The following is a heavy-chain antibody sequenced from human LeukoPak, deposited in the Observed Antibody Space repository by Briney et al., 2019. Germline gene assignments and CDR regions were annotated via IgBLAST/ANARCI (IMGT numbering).Heavy chain of an antibody. D-gene: IGHD6-13*01. Sequence: PSENLSLTCTVSGGSISSYYWSWIRQPPGKGLEWIGYIYYSGSTNYNPSLKSRVTISVDTSKNQFSLKLSSVTAADTAVYYCARDRDEKSSSWYFDYWGQGTLVTVSS. J-gene: IGHJ4*02. CDR1: GGSISSYY. CDR2: IYYSGST. CDR3: ARDRDEKSSSWYFDY. V-gene: IGHV4-59*12.